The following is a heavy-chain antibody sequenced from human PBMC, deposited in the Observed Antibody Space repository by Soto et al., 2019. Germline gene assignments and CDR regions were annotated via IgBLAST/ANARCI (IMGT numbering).Heavy chain of an antibody. D-gene: IGHD6-19*01. Sequence: PGGSLRLSCAASGFTFSSYAMSWVRQAPGKGLEWVSVMYSGGTTYYADSVKGRFIISRDNFKNILYLQMNNLRAEDTALYYCARGSGSLYYFHYWGQGTLVTVSS. CDR1: GFTFSSYA. CDR3: ARGSGSLYYFHY. V-gene: IGHV3-53*01. CDR2: MYSGGTT. J-gene: IGHJ4*02.